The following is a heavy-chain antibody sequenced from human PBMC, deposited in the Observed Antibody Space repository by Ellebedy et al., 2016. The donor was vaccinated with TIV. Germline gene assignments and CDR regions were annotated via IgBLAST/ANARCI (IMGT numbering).Heavy chain of an antibody. CDR1: GFNFSGYG. V-gene: IGHV3-74*01. D-gene: IGHD3/OR15-3a*01. CDR3: ARGLGQGEDAFDI. CDR2: INDEGSST. J-gene: IGHJ3*02. Sequence: GESLKISXATSGFNFSGYGMHWVRQAPGKGLVWVSRINDEGSSTSYADSVKGRFTISRDNADNTLYLQINSLRAEDTAVYYCARGLGQGEDAFDIWGQGTMVTVSS.